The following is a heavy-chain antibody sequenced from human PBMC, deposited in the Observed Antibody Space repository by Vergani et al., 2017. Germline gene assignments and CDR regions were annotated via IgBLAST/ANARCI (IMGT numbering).Heavy chain of an antibody. CDR1: GFTFSSYA. D-gene: IGHD3-9*01. Sequence: QVQLVESGGGVVQPGRSLRLSCAASGFTFSSYAMHWVRQAPGKGLEWVAVISYDGSNKYYADSVKGRFTISRDNSKNTLYLQMNSLRAEDTAVYYCARGVRYFDWLLGGGAFDIWGQGTMVTVSS. CDR2: ISYDGSNK. V-gene: IGHV3-30*01. CDR3: ARGVRYFDWLLGGGAFDI. J-gene: IGHJ3*02.